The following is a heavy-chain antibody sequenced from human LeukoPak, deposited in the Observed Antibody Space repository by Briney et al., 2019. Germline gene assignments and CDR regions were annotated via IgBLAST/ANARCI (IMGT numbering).Heavy chain of an antibody. V-gene: IGHV1-2*02. J-gene: IGHJ4*02. D-gene: IGHD3-16*01. CDR3: ARDYQAGGDY. CDR1: GYTFTGYY. Sequence: ASVKVSCKASGYTFTGYYIHWVRQAPGQGLEWMGWINPNSGDTNYAQKFQGRVTMTRDTSINTVYMELSRLRSDDTAMFYCARDYQAGGDYWGQGTLVTVSS. CDR2: INPNSGDT.